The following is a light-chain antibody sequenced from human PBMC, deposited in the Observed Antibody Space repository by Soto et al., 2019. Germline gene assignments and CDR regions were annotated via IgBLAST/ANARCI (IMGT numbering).Light chain of an antibody. CDR2: DAS. CDR3: QQRSNWPPRWT. Sequence: EIVLTQSPATLSLSPGERATLSCRASQSVSSYLAWYQQKPGQAPRLLIYDASNRATGIPARFSGSGSGTDFTLTINSLEPEDFAVYYCQQRSNWPPRWTFGQGTKVDIK. CDR1: QSVSSY. J-gene: IGKJ1*01. V-gene: IGKV3-11*01.